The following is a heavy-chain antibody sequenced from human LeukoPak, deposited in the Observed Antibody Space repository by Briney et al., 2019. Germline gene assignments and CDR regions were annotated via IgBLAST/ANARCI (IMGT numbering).Heavy chain of an antibody. CDR3: ARLGVRTIVDY. J-gene: IGHJ4*02. V-gene: IGHV1-69*13. D-gene: IGHD1-14*01. CDR2: IIPIFGTA. CDR1: GGTFSSYA. Sequence: SVKVSCKASGGTFSSYAISWVRQAPGQGLEWMGGIIPIFGTANYAQKFQGRVTITADESTSTAYMELSSLRSVDTAVYYCARLGVRTIVDYWGQGTLATVSS.